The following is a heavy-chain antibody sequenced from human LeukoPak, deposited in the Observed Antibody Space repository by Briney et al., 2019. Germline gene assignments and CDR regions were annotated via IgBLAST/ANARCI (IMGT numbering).Heavy chain of an antibody. CDR2: ISSSSGYI. Sequence: GSLRLSCAASGFTFSSYAMNWVRQAPGKGLEWVSSISSSSGYIFYADSVKGRFTISRDNSKNIVYLQMDSLRVDDTALYYCARGGYQPYYYMDVWGTGTTVTVSS. CDR3: ARGGYQPYYYMDV. V-gene: IGHV3-21*01. J-gene: IGHJ6*03. CDR1: GFTFSSYA. D-gene: IGHD2-2*01.